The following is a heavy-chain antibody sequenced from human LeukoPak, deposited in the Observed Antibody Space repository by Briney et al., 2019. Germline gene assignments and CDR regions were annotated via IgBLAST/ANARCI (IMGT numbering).Heavy chain of an antibody. CDR2: IYTSGST. Sequence: SETLSLTCTVSGGSISSYYWSWIRQPPGKGLEWIGYIYTSGSTNYNPSLKSRVTISVDTSKNQFSLKLSSVTAADTAVYYCARLFRGYCSGGSCYRLYYYYYMDVWGKGTTVTVSS. D-gene: IGHD2-15*01. CDR1: GGSISSYY. V-gene: IGHV4-4*09. J-gene: IGHJ6*03. CDR3: ARLFRGYCSGGSCYRLYYYYYMDV.